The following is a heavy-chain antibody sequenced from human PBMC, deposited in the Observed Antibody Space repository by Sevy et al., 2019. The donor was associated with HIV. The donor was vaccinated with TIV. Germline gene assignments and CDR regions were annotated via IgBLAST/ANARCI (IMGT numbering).Heavy chain of an antibody. CDR2: IKQDGSEK. Sequence: GGSLRLSCAASGFTFSSFFMSWVRQAPGKGLEWVANIKQDGSEKYYVDSVKGRFTISRDNARNSVYLQMNSLRAEDTGMYYCARDLTAPYYYYYGMDVWGQGTMVTVSS. D-gene: IGHD1-20*01. CDR1: GFTFSSFF. CDR3: ARDLTAPYYYYYGMDV. V-gene: IGHV3-7*01. J-gene: IGHJ6*02.